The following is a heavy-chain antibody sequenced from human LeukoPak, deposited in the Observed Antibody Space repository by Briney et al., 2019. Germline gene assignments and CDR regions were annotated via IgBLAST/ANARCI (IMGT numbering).Heavy chain of an antibody. CDR3: ARDLQRDYYDSSGYYHNWFDP. CDR1: GFTFSSYS. V-gene: IGHV3-21*01. CDR2: ISSSSSYI. Sequence: GGSLRLSCAASGFTFSSYSMNWVRQAPGKGLEWVSSISSSSSYIYYADSVKGRFTISRDNAKNSLYLQMNSLRAEDTAVYYCARDLQRDYYDSSGYYHNWFDPWGQGTLVTVSS. D-gene: IGHD3-22*01. J-gene: IGHJ5*02.